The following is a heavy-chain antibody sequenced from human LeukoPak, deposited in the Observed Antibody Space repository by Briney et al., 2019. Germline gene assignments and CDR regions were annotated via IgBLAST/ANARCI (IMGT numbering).Heavy chain of an antibody. Sequence: SETLPLTCAVSGYSISSGYYWGWIRQPPGKGLEWIGSIYHSGSTYYNPSLKSRVTISVDPSKNQFSLKLSSVTAADTAVYYCASTVKAIGATPGYWGQGTLVTVSS. CDR2: IYHSGST. CDR1: GYSISSGYY. CDR3: ASTVKAIGATPGY. J-gene: IGHJ4*02. D-gene: IGHD4-17*01. V-gene: IGHV4-38-2*01.